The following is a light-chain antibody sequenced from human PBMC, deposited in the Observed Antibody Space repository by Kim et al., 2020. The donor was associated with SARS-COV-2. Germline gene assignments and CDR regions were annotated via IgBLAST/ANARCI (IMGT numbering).Light chain of an antibody. Sequence: SYELTQPPSVSVDPGKTARITCGGNNIGSKSVHWYQQKPGQAPVLVVYDDSDRPSGIPERFSGSNSGNTATLTISRVEAGDEADYYCQVWDSSSDHVVFGGGTQLTVL. CDR1: NIGSKS. CDR2: DDS. J-gene: IGLJ2*01. CDR3: QVWDSSSDHVV. V-gene: IGLV3-21*03.